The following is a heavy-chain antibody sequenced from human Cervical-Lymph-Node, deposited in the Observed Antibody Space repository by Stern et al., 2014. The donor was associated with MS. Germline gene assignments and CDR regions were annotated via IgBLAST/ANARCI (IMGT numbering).Heavy chain of an antibody. CDR3: ARGRIEYCNRGDCFNNWFDP. Sequence: QVQLQQWGAGLFKPSETLSLTCTVYGGYFSGYYWSWIRQPPGKGMEWIGEISHSGVPNFHPSLNSRCPISLDASKNHFSLKMNAGTAADTAMYYCARGRIEYCNRGDCFNNWFDPWGQGTLVTVSS. V-gene: IGHV4-34*01. CDR1: GGYFSGYY. CDR2: ISHSGVP. J-gene: IGHJ5*02. D-gene: IGHD2/OR15-2a*01.